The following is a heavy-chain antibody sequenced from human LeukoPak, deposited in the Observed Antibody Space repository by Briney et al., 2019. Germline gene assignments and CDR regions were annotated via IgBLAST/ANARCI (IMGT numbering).Heavy chain of an antibody. CDR1: GFTFSSYA. V-gene: IGHV3-23*01. CDR2: VSGSGGST. J-gene: IGHJ6*02. CDR3: AKGSRGSSSWYSPYFYYYGMDV. Sequence: PGGSLRLSCAASGFTFSSYAMSWVRQAPGKGLEWVSGVSGSGGSTYYADSVKGRFTISRDNAKNTLYLQMNSLRAEDTAVYFCAKGSRGSSSWYSPYFYYYGMDVWGQGTTVTVSS. D-gene: IGHD6-13*01.